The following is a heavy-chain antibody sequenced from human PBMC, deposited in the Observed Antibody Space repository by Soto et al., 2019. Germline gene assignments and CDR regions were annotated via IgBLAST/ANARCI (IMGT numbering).Heavy chain of an antibody. CDR2: IDYTGGT. D-gene: IGHD4-17*01. V-gene: IGHV4-30-4*01. Sequence: QVRLQESGPRLVKPSQTLSLTCSVSGASIRDGDYYWSWLRQPPGKGPEWIGIIDYTGGTHYNPTRTGPVSMSVDTSANQFSLKVNFVTAADSAVYYCARVGYGDYGRGYYFDFWGPGILVTVSS. CDR3: ARVGYGDYGRGYYFDF. J-gene: IGHJ4*02. CDR1: GASIRDGDYY.